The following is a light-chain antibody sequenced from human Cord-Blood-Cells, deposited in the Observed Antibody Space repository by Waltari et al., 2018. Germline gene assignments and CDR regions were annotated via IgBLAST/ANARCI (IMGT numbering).Light chain of an antibody. V-gene: IGKV6-21*01. CDR3: HQSSSLPYT. CDR2: YDS. J-gene: IGKJ2*01. CDR1: QSIGSI. Sequence: EIVMTQFPGCQSVTPQEKVNIPCRANQSIGSILHRDQQKPDQSPKHLIKYDSQSCSGVPSRFSGSGSGTDFTLTINSLEAEDAATYYFHQSSSLPYTFGRGTKLGIK.